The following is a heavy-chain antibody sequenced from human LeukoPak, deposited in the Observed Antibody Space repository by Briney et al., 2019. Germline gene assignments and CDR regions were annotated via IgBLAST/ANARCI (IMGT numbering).Heavy chain of an antibody. Sequence: GGSLRLSCAASGFTFSSYSMKWVRQAPGKGPEWVSSISSSSSYIYYADSVKGRFTISRDNAKNSLYLQMNSLRAEDTAVYYCASPRYITGTMCCLNYWGQGTLVTVSS. CDR1: GFTFSSYS. V-gene: IGHV3-21*01. D-gene: IGHD1-7*01. J-gene: IGHJ4*02. CDR2: ISSSSSYI. CDR3: ASPRYITGTMCCLNY.